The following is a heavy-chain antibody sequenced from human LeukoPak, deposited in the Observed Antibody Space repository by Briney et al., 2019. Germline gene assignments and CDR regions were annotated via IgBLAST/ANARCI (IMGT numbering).Heavy chain of an antibody. D-gene: IGHD1-26*01. V-gene: IGHV3-23*01. CDR1: GFTFSSYW. CDR3: AKPFIVGATGYYYYYMDV. Sequence: PGGSLRLSCAASGFTFSSYWMSWVRQAPGKGLEWVSAISGSGGTTHYADSVKGRFTISRDNSKNTLYLQMNSLGVEDTAVYYCAKPFIVGATGYYYYYMDVWGKGSTVTVAS. CDR2: ISGSGGTT. J-gene: IGHJ6*03.